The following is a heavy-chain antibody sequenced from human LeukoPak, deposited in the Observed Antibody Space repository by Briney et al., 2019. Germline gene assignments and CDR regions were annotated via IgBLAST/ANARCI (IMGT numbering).Heavy chain of an antibody. D-gene: IGHD4-23*01. CDR3: ARAQRGNAIDY. CDR1: GGSFSGYY. Sequence: PSETMSLTCAAYGGSFSGYYWSWLRQPPGKGLEWIGEINHSGSTNYNPSLKSRVTISVDTSKNQFSPKLSSVTAADTAVYYCARAQRGNAIDYWGQGTLVTVSS. CDR2: INHSGST. J-gene: IGHJ4*02. V-gene: IGHV4-34*01.